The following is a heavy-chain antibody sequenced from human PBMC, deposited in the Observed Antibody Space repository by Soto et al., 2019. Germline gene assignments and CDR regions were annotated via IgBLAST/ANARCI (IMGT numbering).Heavy chain of an antibody. CDR2: ISGSGGST. V-gene: IGHV3-23*01. CDR3: AKDHDVVVVPEAHPLVPNWFDP. Sequence: HPGGSLRLSCAASGFTFSSYAMSWVRQAPGKGLEWVSAISGSGGSTYYADSVKGRFTISRDNSKNTLYLQMNSLRAEDTAVYYCAKDHDVVVVPEAHPLVPNWFDPWGQGTLVTVSS. D-gene: IGHD2-2*01. CDR1: GFTFSSYA. J-gene: IGHJ5*02.